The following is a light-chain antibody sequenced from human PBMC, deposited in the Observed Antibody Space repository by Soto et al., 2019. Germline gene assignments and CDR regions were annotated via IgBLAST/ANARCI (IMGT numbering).Light chain of an antibody. V-gene: IGKV1-39*01. CDR2: AAS. J-gene: IGKJ1*01. CDR3: QPSYSTLLT. Sequence: DMQVTQSPSSLYPSVENRVTITCRASQSISSYLNWYQQKPGKAPKLLIYAASSLQSGVPSRFSGSGSGTDFTLTISSLQPEEFGICYCQPSYSTLLTCGQETKMDIK. CDR1: QSISSY.